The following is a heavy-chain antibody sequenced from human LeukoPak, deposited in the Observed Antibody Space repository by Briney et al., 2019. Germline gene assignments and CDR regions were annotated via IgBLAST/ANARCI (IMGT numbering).Heavy chain of an antibody. V-gene: IGHV4-34*01. J-gene: IGHJ2*01. Sequence: SETLSLTCAVSGGSISSGDYYWSWIRQPPGKGLEWIGEINHSGSTNYNPSLKSRVTISVDTSKNQFSLKLSSVTAADTAVYYCARGPRRYFDLWGRGTLVTVSS. CDR2: INHSGST. CDR1: GGSISSGDYY. CDR3: ARGPRRYFDL.